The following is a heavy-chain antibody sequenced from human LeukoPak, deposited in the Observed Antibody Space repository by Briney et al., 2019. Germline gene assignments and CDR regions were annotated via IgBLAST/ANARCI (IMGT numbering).Heavy chain of an antibody. Sequence: SETLSLTCTVSGGSISTYYWNWIRQPPGKGLEWIGYIYHSGSTNYNPSLKSRVTISVDTSKNQFSLKLSSVTAADTAVYYCARAGPNKYCSSTSCFPIDPWGQGTLVTVSS. V-gene: IGHV4-59*01. CDR1: GGSISTYY. J-gene: IGHJ5*02. CDR2: IYHSGST. D-gene: IGHD2-2*01. CDR3: ARAGPNKYCSSTSCFPIDP.